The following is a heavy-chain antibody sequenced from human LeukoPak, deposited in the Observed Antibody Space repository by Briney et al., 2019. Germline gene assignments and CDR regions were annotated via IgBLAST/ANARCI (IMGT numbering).Heavy chain of an antibody. CDR2: INPSCGST. J-gene: IGHJ1*01. CDR3: ARQSGYSSSWSRNSVPAEYFQH. V-gene: IGHV1-46*01. CDR1: GYTFTSYY. D-gene: IGHD6-13*01. Sequence: ASVKVSCKASGYTFTSYYMHWVRQAPGQGLEWMGIINPSCGSTSYAQKFQGRVTMTRDTSTSTVYMELSSLRSEDTAVYYCARQSGYSSSWSRNSVPAEYFQHWGQGTLVTVSS.